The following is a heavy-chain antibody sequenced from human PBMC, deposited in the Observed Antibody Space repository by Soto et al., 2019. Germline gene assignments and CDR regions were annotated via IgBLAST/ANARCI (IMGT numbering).Heavy chain of an antibody. J-gene: IGHJ5*02. CDR3: ARDSDPGIQFWFADL. Sequence: GASVKVSCKASGYTFTSYGISWVRQAPGQGLEWMGWISSYTGNTNYAQKLQGRVTMTTDTSTSTAYMELRSLRSDDTAVYYCARDSDPGIQFWFADLWGQGTMVTVSS. CDR1: GYTFTSYG. D-gene: IGHD5-18*01. CDR2: ISSYTGNT. V-gene: IGHV1-18*01.